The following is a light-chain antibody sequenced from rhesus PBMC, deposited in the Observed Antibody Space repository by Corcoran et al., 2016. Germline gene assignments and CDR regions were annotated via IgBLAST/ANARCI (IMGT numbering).Light chain of an antibody. V-gene: IGKV1-22*01. J-gene: IGKJ3*01. CDR2: KAS. CDR1: QGISSW. Sequence: DIQMTQSPSSLSASVGDTVTITCRASQGISSWLAWYQQKPGKAPKLLTYKASSLQSGVPSRFRGSGSRTDYTRTISSLQSEDFATYYCQQYSSRPFTFGPGTKLDIK. CDR3: QQYSSRPFT.